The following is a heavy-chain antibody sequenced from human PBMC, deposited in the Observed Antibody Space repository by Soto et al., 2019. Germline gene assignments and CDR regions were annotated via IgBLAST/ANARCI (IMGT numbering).Heavy chain of an antibody. CDR3: ARVWELNHSLGN. J-gene: IGHJ4*02. CDR2: ISYDGKNQ. Sequence: CMRLACAASGDTFNNSAMHWFRQAPGKGLDWVAFISYDGKNQYYPDSVKGRFTISRDNSRNTLYLQMNSLRAEDTAVYYCARVWELNHSLGNWGEGTLVTVYS. CDR1: GDTFNNSA. D-gene: IGHD1-7*01. V-gene: IGHV3-30*04.